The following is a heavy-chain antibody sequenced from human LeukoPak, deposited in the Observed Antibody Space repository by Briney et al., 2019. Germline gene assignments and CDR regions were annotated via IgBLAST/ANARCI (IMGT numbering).Heavy chain of an antibody. CDR1: GYTFTSYD. D-gene: IGHD6-25*01. V-gene: IGHV1-8*03. Sequence: GASVKVSCKASGYTFTSYDINWVRQATGQGLEWMGWMNPNSGNTGYAQKFQGRVTITRNTSISTAYMELSSLRSEDTAVYYCARNARLPYNWFDPWGQGTLVTISS. CDR2: MNPNSGNT. J-gene: IGHJ5*02. CDR3: ARNARLPYNWFDP.